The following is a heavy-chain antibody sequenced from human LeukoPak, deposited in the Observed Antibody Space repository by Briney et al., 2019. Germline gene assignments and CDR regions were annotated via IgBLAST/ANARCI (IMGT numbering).Heavy chain of an antibody. CDR3: ARDPIAAAVKPGNWFDP. D-gene: IGHD6-13*01. Sequence: GGSLRLSCAASGFTFSSYSMNWVRQAPGKGLEWVAVISYDGSNKYYADSVKGRFTISRDNAKNSLYLQMNSLRAEDTAVYYCARDPIAAAVKPGNWFDPWGQGTLVTVSS. CDR1: GFTFSSYS. J-gene: IGHJ5*02. CDR2: ISYDGSNK. V-gene: IGHV3-30*03.